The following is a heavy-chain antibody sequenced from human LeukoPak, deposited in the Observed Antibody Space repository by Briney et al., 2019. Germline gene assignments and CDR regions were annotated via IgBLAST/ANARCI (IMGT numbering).Heavy chain of an antibody. CDR3: ARHPDIITMVRGVNDWFDP. CDR2: IYYSGST. D-gene: IGHD3-10*01. J-gene: IGHJ5*02. Sequence: SETLSLTCTVSGGSISSYYWSWIRQPPGKGLEWIGYIYYSGSTNYNPSPKSRVTISVDTSKNQFSLKLSSVTAADTAVYYCARHPDIITMVRGVNDWFDPWGQGTLVTVSS. CDR1: GGSISSYY. V-gene: IGHV4-59*08.